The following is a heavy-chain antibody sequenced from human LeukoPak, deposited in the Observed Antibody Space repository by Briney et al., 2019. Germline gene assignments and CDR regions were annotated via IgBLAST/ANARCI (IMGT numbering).Heavy chain of an antibody. CDR3: AKSEYGGIKYFQH. Sequence: GGSLRLSCAASGFTFSSYSMNWVRQAPGKGLEWVSYISSSSSTIYYADSVKGRFTISRDNAKNSLYLQMNSLRAEDTAVYYCAKSEYGGIKYFQHWGQGTLVTVSS. CDR1: GFTFSSYS. CDR2: ISSSSSTI. V-gene: IGHV3-48*01. J-gene: IGHJ1*01. D-gene: IGHD4-23*01.